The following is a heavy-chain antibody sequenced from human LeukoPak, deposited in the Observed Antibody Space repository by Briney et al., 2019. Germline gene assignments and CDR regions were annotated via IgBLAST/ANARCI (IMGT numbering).Heavy chain of an antibody. Sequence: SETLSLTCTVSGGSISSGGYYWSWIRQPPGKGLEWIGYIYHSGSTYYNPSLKSRVTISVDRSKNQFSLKLSSVTAADTAVYYCARGGAGYCSGGSCRYDANYYYYYMDVWGKGTTVTVSS. D-gene: IGHD2-15*01. CDR1: GGSISSGGYY. V-gene: IGHV4-30-2*01. CDR3: ARGGAGYCSGGSCRYDANYYYYYMDV. J-gene: IGHJ6*03. CDR2: IYHSGST.